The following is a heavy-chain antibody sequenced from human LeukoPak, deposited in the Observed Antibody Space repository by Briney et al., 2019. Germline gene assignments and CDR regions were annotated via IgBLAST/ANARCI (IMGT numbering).Heavy chain of an antibody. J-gene: IGHJ3*02. Sequence: GGSLRLSCAASGFTFSSYSMNWVRQAPGKGLEWVSSISSSSSYIYYADSVKGRFTISRDNAKNSLYLQMNSLRAEDTAVYYCARVKGPQRSWMIFGVAADAFDIWGQGTMVTVSS. V-gene: IGHV3-21*01. CDR2: ISSSSSYI. CDR3: ARVKGPQRSWMIFGVAADAFDI. D-gene: IGHD3-3*01. CDR1: GFTFSSYS.